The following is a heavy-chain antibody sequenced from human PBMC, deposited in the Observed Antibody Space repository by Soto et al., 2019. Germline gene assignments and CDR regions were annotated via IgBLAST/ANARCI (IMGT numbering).Heavy chain of an antibody. D-gene: IGHD6-6*01. V-gene: IGHV3-74*01. CDR1: GFTFSSYW. CDR3: ASTQLAKAYYFDY. J-gene: IGHJ4*02. CDR2: INSDGSST. Sequence: GGSLRLSCAASGFTFSSYWMHWVRQAPGKGLVWVSRINSDGSSTSYADSVKGRFTISRDNAKNTLYLQMNSLRAEDTAVYYCASTQLAKAYYFDYWGQGTLVTVSS.